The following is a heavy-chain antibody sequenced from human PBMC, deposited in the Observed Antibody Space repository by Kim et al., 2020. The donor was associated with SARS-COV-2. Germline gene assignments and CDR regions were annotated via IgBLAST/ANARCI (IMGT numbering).Heavy chain of an antibody. D-gene: IGHD2-15*01. J-gene: IGHJ4*02. CDR3: ARLGYCSGGSCYHFDY. V-gene: IGHV3-48*02. Sequence: SGKDRSTISRDNASNSLYLQMNSLRDEDTAVYYCARLGYCSGGSCYHFDYWGQGTLVTVSS.